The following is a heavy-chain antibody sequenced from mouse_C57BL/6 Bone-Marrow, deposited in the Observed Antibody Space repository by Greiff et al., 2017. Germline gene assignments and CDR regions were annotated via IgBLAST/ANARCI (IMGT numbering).Heavy chain of an antibody. CDR2: INPNNGGT. J-gene: IGHJ3*01. CDR3: AIFIEFAY. V-gene: IGHV1-18*01. D-gene: IGHD1-1*01. Sequence: VQLKQSGPELVKPGASVKIPCKASGYTFTDYNMDWVKQSHGKSLEWIGDINPNNGGTIYNQKFKGKATLTVDKSSSTAYMELRSLTSEDTAVYYCAIFIEFAYWGQGTLVTVSA. CDR1: GYTFTDYN.